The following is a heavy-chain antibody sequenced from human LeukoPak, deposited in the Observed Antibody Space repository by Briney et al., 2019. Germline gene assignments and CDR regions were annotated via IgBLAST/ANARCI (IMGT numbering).Heavy chain of an antibody. CDR1: GFTFSSYW. Sequence: PGGSLRLSCAASGFTFSSYWMSWVRQAPGKGLEWVANIKQDGSEKYYVDSVKGRFTISRDNAKNSLYLQMNSLRVEDTAVYYCARGSAWERGSYDYWGQGTLVTVSS. CDR2: IKQDGSEK. J-gene: IGHJ4*02. V-gene: IGHV3-7*05. CDR3: ARGSAWERGSYDY. D-gene: IGHD1-26*01.